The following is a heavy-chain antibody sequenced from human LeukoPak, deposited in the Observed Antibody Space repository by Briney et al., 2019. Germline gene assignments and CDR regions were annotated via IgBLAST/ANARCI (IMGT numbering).Heavy chain of an antibody. CDR1: GFTFSNYA. CDR2: ITGSGGNT. V-gene: IGHV3-23*01. CDR3: AKWGDYDVLTGYYVSDY. J-gene: IGHJ4*02. Sequence: GGSLRLSCAASGFTFSNYAMSWVRQAPGKGPEWVSAITGSGGNTYYADSVKGRFTISRDNSKNTVFLQMNSLRAEDTAVYYCAKWGDYDVLTGYYVSDYWGQGTLVTVSS. D-gene: IGHD3-9*01.